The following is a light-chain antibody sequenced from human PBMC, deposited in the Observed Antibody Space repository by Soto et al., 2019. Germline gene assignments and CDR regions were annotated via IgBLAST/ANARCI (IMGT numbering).Light chain of an antibody. Sequence: EIVLTQSPATLSLSPGERATLSCRASQSVSSYLAWYQQRAGQAPRLLIYEASNRATGIPARFSGSGSGTDFTLTISSLETEDFAVYYCQQRSNWPLTFGGGTEVEIK. CDR1: QSVSSY. J-gene: IGKJ4*01. CDR3: QQRSNWPLT. CDR2: EAS. V-gene: IGKV3-11*01.